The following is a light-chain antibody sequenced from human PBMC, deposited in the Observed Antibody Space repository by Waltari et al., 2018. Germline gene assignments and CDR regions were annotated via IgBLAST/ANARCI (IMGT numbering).Light chain of an antibody. CDR1: QSVSSSY. J-gene: IGKJ4*01. V-gene: IGKV3-20*01. CDR2: GAS. Sequence: EIVLPQSPGTLSLSTGERATLSCRASQSVSSSYLAWYQQKPGHAPRLLIYGASSRATGIPDRFSGSGSGTDFTLTISRLEPEDFAVYYCQQYGSSPPSLTFGGGTKVEIK. CDR3: QQYGSSPPSLT.